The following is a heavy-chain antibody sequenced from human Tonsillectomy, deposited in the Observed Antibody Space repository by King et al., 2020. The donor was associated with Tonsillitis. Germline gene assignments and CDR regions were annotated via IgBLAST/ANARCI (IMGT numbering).Heavy chain of an antibody. D-gene: IGHD2-8*02. Sequence: VQLVESGAEVKKPGASVKVSCQASGYSFTGYSIHWVRQAPGQGLHWMGRINPDSGAADYALTFEDRVTMTTDTSSRTAYLQLSRLRSDDTATYFCARDTGGWRAFDYWGQGTLVTVSS. CDR2: INPDSGAA. CDR1: GYSFTGYS. CDR3: ARDTGGWRAFDY. V-gene: IGHV1-2*06. J-gene: IGHJ4*02.